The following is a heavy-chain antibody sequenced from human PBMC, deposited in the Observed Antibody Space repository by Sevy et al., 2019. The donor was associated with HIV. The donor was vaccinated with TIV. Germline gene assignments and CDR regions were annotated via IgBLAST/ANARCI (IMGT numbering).Heavy chain of an antibody. V-gene: IGHV1-24*01. CDR1: GYTLTELS. CDR2: FDSEDGET. J-gene: IGHJ4*02. CDR3: ATEGAVAGTFFY. Sequence: ASVKVSCKVSGYTLTELSMHWVRQAPGKGLEWMGGFDSEDGETIYAQKFQGRVTMTEDTSTDTAYMELSSLRSEDTAVYYCATEGAVAGTFFYWGQGTLVTVSS. D-gene: IGHD6-19*01.